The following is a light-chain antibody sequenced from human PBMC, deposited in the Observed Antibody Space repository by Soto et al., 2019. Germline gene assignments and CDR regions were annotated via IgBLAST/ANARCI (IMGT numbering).Light chain of an antibody. Sequence: ALTYPASLSGSPGQSINISCTGTSSDLGAYDYVSWFQQHPGKAPKLMICEVNPRPSGLSNRYSGYKSCTTASLALSVLQVEDEAEYVCFSFTTTSTNVFGAGTKVTV. V-gene: IGLV2-14*01. CDR2: EVN. J-gene: IGLJ1*01. CDR3: FSFTTTSTNV. CDR1: SSDLGAYDY.